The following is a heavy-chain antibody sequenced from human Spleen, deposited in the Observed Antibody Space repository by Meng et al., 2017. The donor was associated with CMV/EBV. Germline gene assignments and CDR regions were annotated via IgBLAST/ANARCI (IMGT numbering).Heavy chain of an antibody. CDR1: GYTFTGYY. Sequence: ASVKVSCKASGYTFTGYYMHWVRQAPGQGLEWMGWISAYNGNTNYAQKLQGRVTMTTDTSTSTAYMELRSLRSDDTAVYYCAREYSGSYYFYYFDYWGQGTLVTVSS. D-gene: IGHD1-26*01. CDR3: AREYSGSYYFYYFDY. J-gene: IGHJ4*02. CDR2: ISAYNGNT. V-gene: IGHV1-18*04.